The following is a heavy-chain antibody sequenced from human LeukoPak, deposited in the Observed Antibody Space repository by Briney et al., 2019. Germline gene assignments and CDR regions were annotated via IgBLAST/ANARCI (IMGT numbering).Heavy chain of an antibody. J-gene: IGHJ4*02. Sequence: SETLSLTCTVSGGSISSYYWSWIRQPAGKGLEWIGRIYTSGSTNYNPSLKSRVTMSVDTSKDQFSLKLSSVTAADTAVYYCARGSGALMSGYYFDYWGQGTLVTVSS. V-gene: IGHV4-4*07. D-gene: IGHD2-8*01. CDR3: ARGSGALMSGYYFDY. CDR1: GGSISSYY. CDR2: IYTSGST.